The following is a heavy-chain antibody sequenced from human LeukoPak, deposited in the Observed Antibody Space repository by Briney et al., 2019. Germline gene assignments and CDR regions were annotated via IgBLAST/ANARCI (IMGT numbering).Heavy chain of an antibody. J-gene: IGHJ3*02. D-gene: IGHD6-19*01. CDR3: ARPYSSGWRDAFDI. CDR1: GFTFSSYA. V-gene: IGHV3-30-3*01. CDR2: ISYDGSNK. Sequence: QPGGSLRLSCAASGFTFSSYAMHWVPQAPGKGLEGVAVISYDGSNKYYADSVKGRFTISRDNSKNTLYLQMNSLRAEDTAVYYCARPYSSGWRDAFDIWGQGTMVTVSS.